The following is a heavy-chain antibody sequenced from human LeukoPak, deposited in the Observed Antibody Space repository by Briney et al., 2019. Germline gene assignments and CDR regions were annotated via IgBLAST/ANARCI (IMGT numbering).Heavy chain of an antibody. V-gene: IGHV4-59*01. CDR2: IYYSGST. CDR3: ASWSYKRAYDY. D-gene: IGHD5-24*01. J-gene: IGHJ4*02. Sequence: SETLSLTCTVSGGSISGYIWSWVRQPPGKGLEWIGYIYYSGSTNYNPSLKSRVTISVDTSKNQFSLKLSSVTAADTAVYYCASWSYKRAYDYWGQGTLVTVSS. CDR1: GGSISGYI.